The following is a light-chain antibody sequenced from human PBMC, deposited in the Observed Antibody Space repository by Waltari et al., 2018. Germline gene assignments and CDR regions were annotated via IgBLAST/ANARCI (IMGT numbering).Light chain of an antibody. CDR2: KSS. J-gene: IGKJ1*01. V-gene: IGKV1-5*03. CDR3: QQYYLFWT. CDR1: QSISYW. Sequence: DIQMTQSPSTLSASVGDRVTITCRANQSISYWLAWYQQKPGKAPKLLIYKSSTLKSGVPSRFSGSGSGTEFTLTISSLPPDYFGTYYCQQYYLFWTLGPGTKVEIK.